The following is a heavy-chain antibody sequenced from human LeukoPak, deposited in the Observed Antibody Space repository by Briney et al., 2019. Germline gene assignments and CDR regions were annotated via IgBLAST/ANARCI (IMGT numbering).Heavy chain of an antibody. CDR2: IKSDGSSS. CDR1: GFTFSSYFW. D-gene: IGHD3-22*01. Sequence: PGESLRLSCAASGFTFSSYFWMHWVRQGPGKGLVWVSRIKSDGSSSTYADSVKGRFTISRDNAKNSLYLQMNTLRAEDTAVYYCARFRGYDSSGYYPGIDYWGQGTLVTVSS. V-gene: IGHV3-74*01. J-gene: IGHJ4*02. CDR3: ARFRGYDSSGYYPGIDY.